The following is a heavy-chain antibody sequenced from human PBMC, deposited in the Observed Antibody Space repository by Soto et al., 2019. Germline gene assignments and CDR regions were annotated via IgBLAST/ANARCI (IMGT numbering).Heavy chain of an antibody. CDR3: AREVQVHTPAFVY. Sequence: QVQLVQSGAEMKMPGSSVKVSCQSSGGTFNTYAMNWVRQAPGQGPEWMGDISPMFGAANYAQKFQGRVTITADESTGTSYMQLSSLTSEDSALYFCAREVQVHTPAFVYWGQGTLVTVSS. CDR1: GGTFNTYA. D-gene: IGHD3-10*01. V-gene: IGHV1-69*19. J-gene: IGHJ4*02. CDR2: ISPMFGAA.